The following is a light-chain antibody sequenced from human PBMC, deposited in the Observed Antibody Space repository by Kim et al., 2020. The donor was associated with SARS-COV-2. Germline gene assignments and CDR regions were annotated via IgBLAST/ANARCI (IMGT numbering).Light chain of an antibody. V-gene: IGLV1-40*01. Sequence: QRVTISCTGSSSNIGAGYDVHWYQQHPGTAPKLLIYGNSNRPSGVPDRFSGSKSCTSASLAITGLQAEDEADYYCQSYDSSLSGGVFGGGTQLTVL. CDR3: QSYDSSLSGGV. CDR2: GNS. CDR1: SSNIGAGYD. J-gene: IGLJ3*02.